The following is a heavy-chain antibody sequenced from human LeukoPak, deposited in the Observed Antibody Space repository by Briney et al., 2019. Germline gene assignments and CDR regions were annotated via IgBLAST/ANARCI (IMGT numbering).Heavy chain of an antibody. J-gene: IGHJ4*02. V-gene: IGHV3-30*02. D-gene: IGHD2-15*01. CDR3: AKEKSPGGSWYYFDY. Sequence: GGSLRLSCAASGFTFISYGMHWVRQAPGKGLEWVAFIRYDGSNKYYADSVKGRFTISRDNSKNTLYLQMNSLRAEDTAVYYCAKEKSPGGSWYYFDYWGQGTPVTVSS. CDR2: IRYDGSNK. CDR1: GFTFISYG.